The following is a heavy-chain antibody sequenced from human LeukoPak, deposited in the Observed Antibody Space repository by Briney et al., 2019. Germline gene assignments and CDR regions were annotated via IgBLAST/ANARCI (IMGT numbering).Heavy chain of an antibody. J-gene: IGHJ5*02. Sequence: GKSLRLSCAASGFTFSSYAMSWVRQAPGKGLEWVSAISGSGGSTYYADSVKGRFTISRDNSKNALYLQMNSLRAEDTAVYYCAKRITGTSWFDPWGQGTLVTVSP. V-gene: IGHV3-23*01. CDR3: AKRITGTSWFDP. CDR1: GFTFSSYA. D-gene: IGHD1-7*01. CDR2: ISGSGGST.